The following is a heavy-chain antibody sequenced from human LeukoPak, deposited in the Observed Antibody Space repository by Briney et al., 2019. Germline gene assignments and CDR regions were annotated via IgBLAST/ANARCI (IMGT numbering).Heavy chain of an antibody. CDR3: ARPHYDILTGYMYHFDY. CDR1: GFTFSSYA. CDR2: ITGSGAST. J-gene: IGHJ4*02. Sequence: AGGSLRLSCAASGFTFSSYAMTWVRQAPGKGLEWVSHITGSGASTYYADSVKGRFTISRDNSNNSLYLQMNSLRADDTAVYYCARPHYDILTGYMYHFDYWGQGTLVTVSS. D-gene: IGHD3-9*01. V-gene: IGHV3-23*01.